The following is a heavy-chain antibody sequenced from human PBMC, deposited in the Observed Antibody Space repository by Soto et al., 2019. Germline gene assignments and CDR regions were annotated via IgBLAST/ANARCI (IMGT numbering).Heavy chain of an antibody. Sequence: EASVKVSCKASGHTFTSYGITWVRQAPGHGLEWMGWISAYNANTNYAQKLQGRVNMTTDTSTSTVYMELRSLRSDDTAVYYCASPRGYTYALGYRGPGTLVTLSS. V-gene: IGHV1-18*01. CDR3: ASPRGYTYALGY. CDR1: GHTFTSYG. J-gene: IGHJ4*02. CDR2: ISAYNANT. D-gene: IGHD5-18*01.